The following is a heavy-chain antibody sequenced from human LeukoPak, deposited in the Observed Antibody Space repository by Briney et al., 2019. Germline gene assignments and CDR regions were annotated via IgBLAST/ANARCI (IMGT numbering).Heavy chain of an antibody. J-gene: IGHJ5*02. CDR2: TNPSGGST. V-gene: IGHV1-46*01. CDR3: ARDSGIAARMLVWFDP. CDR1: GYTFTSYY. Sequence: ASVKVSCKASGYTFTSYYMHWVRQAPGQGLEWMGITNPSGGSTSYAQKFQGRVTMTRDTSTSTVYMELSSLRSEDTAVYYCARDSGIAARMLVWFDPWGQGTLVTVSS. D-gene: IGHD6-6*01.